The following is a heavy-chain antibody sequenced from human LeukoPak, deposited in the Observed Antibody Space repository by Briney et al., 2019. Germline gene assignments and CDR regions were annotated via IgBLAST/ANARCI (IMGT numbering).Heavy chain of an antibody. D-gene: IGHD6-19*01. CDR2: SYTAGDT. V-gene: IGHV3-53*01. CDR1: GYCARDRH. CDR3: TSGQMFTSGGFDD. J-gene: IGHJ4*02. Sequence: GSLRGMYRAPGYCARDRHICEVRKAAGWGLEWVSVSYTAGDTFHPDSVRGRFSISRDTSRNMVNLQMNSLRAEDTALYYCTSGQMFTSGGFDDWGRGTLVTVSS.